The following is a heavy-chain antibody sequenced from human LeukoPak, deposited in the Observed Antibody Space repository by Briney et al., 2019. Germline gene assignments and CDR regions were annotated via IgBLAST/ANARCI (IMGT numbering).Heavy chain of an antibody. J-gene: IGHJ4*02. V-gene: IGHV4-39*07. CDR2: IYYSGST. CDR3: ARADDILTGYPYYFDY. CDR1: GGSISSSSYY. Sequence: PSETLSLTCTVSGGSISSSSYYWGWIRQPPGKGLEWIGSIYYSGSTYYNPSLKSRVTISVDTSKNQFSLKLSSVTAADTAVYYCARADDILTGYPYYFDYWGQGTLVTVSS. D-gene: IGHD3-9*01.